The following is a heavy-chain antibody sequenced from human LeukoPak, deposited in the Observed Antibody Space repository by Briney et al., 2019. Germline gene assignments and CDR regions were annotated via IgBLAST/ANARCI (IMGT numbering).Heavy chain of an antibody. CDR2: IYHSGST. J-gene: IGHJ3*02. Sequence: PSETLSLTCTVSGYSISSGYYWGWIRQPPGKGLEWIGSIYHSGSTYYNPSLKSRVTISVDTSKNQFSLKLSSVTAADTAVYYCARLGDSGSYYWPGADAFDIWGQGTMVTVSS. CDR3: ARLGDSGSYYWPGADAFDI. D-gene: IGHD1-26*01. V-gene: IGHV4-38-2*02. CDR1: GYSISSGYY.